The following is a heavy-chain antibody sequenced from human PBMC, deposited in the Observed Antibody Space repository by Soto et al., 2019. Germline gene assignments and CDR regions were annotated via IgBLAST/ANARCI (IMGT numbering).Heavy chain of an antibody. CDR2: ISGSGGST. CDR3: AKVPSTRPERITMIVVVTHFDY. CDR1: GFTFSSYA. J-gene: IGHJ4*02. V-gene: IGHV3-23*01. Sequence: PGGSLRLSCAASGFTFSSYAMSWVRQAPGKGLEWVSAISGSGGSTYYTDSVKGRFTISRDNSKNTLYLQMNSLRAEDTAVYYCAKVPSTRPERITMIVVVTHFDYWGQGTLVTVSS. D-gene: IGHD3-22*01.